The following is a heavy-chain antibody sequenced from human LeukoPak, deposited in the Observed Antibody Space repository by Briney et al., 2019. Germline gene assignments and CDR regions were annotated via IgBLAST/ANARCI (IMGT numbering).Heavy chain of an antibody. CDR2: INSNGGST. D-gene: IGHD5-24*01. CDR3: ARTIEMATISYFDY. CDR1: GFSFSNYA. V-gene: IGHV3-64*04. Sequence: PGGSLRLSCAASGFSFSNYAMHWVRQAPGKVPEYVSAINSNGGSTYYADSVKGRFTISRDNAKNSLYLQMNSLRAGDTAVYYCARTIEMATISYFDYWGQGTLVTVSS. J-gene: IGHJ4*02.